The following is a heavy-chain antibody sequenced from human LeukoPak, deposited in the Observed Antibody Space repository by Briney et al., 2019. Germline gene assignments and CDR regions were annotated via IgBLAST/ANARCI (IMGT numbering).Heavy chain of an antibody. V-gene: IGHV4-59*01. CDR1: GGSISNYY. CDR3: TRDLSGGIIPY. Sequence: PSETLSLTCTVSGGSISNYYWSWIRQPPGKGLEWIGYVSYTGGTNYNPSLESRVTISVDTSKNQFSLKLSSVTAADTAVYYCTRDLSGGIIPYWGQGTLVTVSS. J-gene: IGHJ4*02. D-gene: IGHD2-8*02. CDR2: VSYTGGT.